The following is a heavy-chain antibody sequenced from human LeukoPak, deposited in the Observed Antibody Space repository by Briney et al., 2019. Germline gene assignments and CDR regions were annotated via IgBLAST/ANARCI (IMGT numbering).Heavy chain of an antibody. CDR3: ARAHYDFWSGYLDY. J-gene: IGHJ4*02. CDR1: GFTFSSYS. V-gene: IGHV3-21*01. D-gene: IGHD3-3*01. CDR2: ISSSSSYI. Sequence: GSLRLSCAASGFTFSSYSMNWVRQAPGKGLEWVSSISSSSSYIYYADSVKGRFTISRDNAKNSLYLQMNSLRAEDTAVYYCARAHYDFWSGYLDYWGQGTLVTVSS.